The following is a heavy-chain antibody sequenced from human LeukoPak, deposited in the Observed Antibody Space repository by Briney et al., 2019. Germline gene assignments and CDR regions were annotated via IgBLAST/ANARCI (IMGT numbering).Heavy chain of an antibody. D-gene: IGHD3-10*01. Sequence: GGSLSLSCAASGFTFSSYAMSWVRQAPGKGLEWVSAISGSGGSTYYADSVKGRFTISRDNSKNTLYLQMNSLRAEDTAVYYCAKYNRGGTMVRGALWYWGQGTLVTVSS. CDR2: ISGSGGST. V-gene: IGHV3-23*01. CDR3: AKYNRGGTMVRGALWY. J-gene: IGHJ4*02. CDR1: GFTFSSYA.